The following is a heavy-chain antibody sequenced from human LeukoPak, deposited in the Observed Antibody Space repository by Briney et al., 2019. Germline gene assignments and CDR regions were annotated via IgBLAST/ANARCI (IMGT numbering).Heavy chain of an antibody. CDR2: ISGSGGST. J-gene: IGHJ3*02. V-gene: IGHV3-23*01. D-gene: IGHD3-16*02. CDR3: ALNGREVPSGAFDI. Sequence: GGSLRLSCAASGFTGSNNYVSWVRQAPGKGLEWVSAISGSGGSTYYADSVKGRFTISRDNSKNTLYLQMNSLRAEDTAVYYCALNGREVPSGAFDIWGQGTMVTVSS. CDR1: GFTGSNNY.